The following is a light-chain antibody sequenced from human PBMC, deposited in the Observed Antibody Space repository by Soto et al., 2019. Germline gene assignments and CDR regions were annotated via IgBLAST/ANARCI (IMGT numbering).Light chain of an antibody. J-gene: IGKJ4*01. CDR2: GAS. V-gene: IGKV3-15*01. Sequence: ETVMTQSPATLSVSPGERATLSCRASQSVSSNLAWYQQRPGQAPSLLIYGASTRAAGIPARFSGSGSGTEFTLTISSLQSEAFAVYYCQQYNNWPLTFGGGTKVGIK. CDR1: QSVSSN. CDR3: QQYNNWPLT.